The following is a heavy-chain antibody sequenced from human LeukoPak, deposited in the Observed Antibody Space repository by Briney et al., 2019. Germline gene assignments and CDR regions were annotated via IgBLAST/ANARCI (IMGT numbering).Heavy chain of an antibody. CDR1: GYTFTGYY. J-gene: IGHJ6*02. D-gene: IGHD5-18*01. CDR3: ARVATAMVTSYDMDV. CDR2: INPNSGGT. Sequence: ASVKVSCKASGYTFTGYYMHWVRQAPGQGLEGMGWINPNSGGTNYAQKFQGRVTMTRDTSISTAYMELSRLRSDDTAVYYCARVATAMVTSYDMDVWGQGTTVTVSS. V-gene: IGHV1-2*02.